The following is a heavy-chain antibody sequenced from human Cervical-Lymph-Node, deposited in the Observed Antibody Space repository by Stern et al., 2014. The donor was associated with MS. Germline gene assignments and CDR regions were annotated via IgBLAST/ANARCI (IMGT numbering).Heavy chain of an antibody. J-gene: IGHJ4*02. CDR3: ARGRNGFGYDS. CDR2: IYTSGST. V-gene: IGHV4-61*02. CDR1: GGPISSGTYY. Sequence: QVQLQESGPGLVKPSQTLSLTCTVSGGPISSGTYYWSWIRQPAGKGLEWIGRIYTSGSTDYTSSLKSRVTISVDMPKTQLSLRLTHVTAADTAVYYCARGRNGFGYDSWGQGTLATVSP. D-gene: IGHD2-15*01.